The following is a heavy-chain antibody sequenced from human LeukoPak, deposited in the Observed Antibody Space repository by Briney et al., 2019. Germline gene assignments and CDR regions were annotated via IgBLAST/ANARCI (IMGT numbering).Heavy chain of an antibody. V-gene: IGHV3-21*04. J-gene: IGHJ4*02. Sequence: GGSLRLSCAASGFTFSSYSMNWVRQAPGKGLEWVSSISSSSSYIYYADSVKGRFTISRDNAKNSLYLQMNSLRAEDTALYYCAALGYCSGGSCYSSGYWGQGTLVTVSS. CDR1: GFTFSSYS. CDR3: AALGYCSGGSCYSSGY. D-gene: IGHD2-15*01. CDR2: ISSSSSYI.